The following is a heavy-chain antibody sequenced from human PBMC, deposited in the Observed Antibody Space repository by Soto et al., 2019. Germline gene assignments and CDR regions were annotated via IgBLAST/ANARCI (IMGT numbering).Heavy chain of an antibody. Sequence: SVKVSCKTSGGTFSSYAISWVQQAPGQGLEWMGGIIPIFGTANYAQKFQGRVTITADKSTSTAYMELSSLRSEDTAVYYCARTGYMTTVTIFYNWFDPWGQGTLVTVSS. CDR3: ARTGYMTTVTIFYNWFDP. CDR2: IIPIFGTA. V-gene: IGHV1-69*06. J-gene: IGHJ5*02. D-gene: IGHD4-4*01. CDR1: GGTFSSYA.